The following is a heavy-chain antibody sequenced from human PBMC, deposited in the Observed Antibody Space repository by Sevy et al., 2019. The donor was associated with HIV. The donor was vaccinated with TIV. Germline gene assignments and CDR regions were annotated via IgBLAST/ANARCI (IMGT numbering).Heavy chain of an antibody. J-gene: IGHJ4*02. Sequence: ASVKVSCKASGYTFTGYYMHWVRQAPGQGLEWMGWINPNSGGTNYAQKFQGRVTMTRDTSISTAYMELSRLRSDETAVDYCARDDRPIYGYGYWGQGTLVTVSS. CDR1: GYTFTGYY. CDR2: INPNSGGT. D-gene: IGHD5-18*01. CDR3: ARDDRPIYGYGY. V-gene: IGHV1-2*02.